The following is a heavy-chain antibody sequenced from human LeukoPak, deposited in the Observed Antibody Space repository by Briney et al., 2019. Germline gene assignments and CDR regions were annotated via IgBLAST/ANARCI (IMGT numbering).Heavy chain of an antibody. CDR3: AIAQGGYCSGGSCAWFDP. CDR1: GYTFTSYY. J-gene: IGHJ5*02. CDR2: INPSGGST. V-gene: IGHV1-46*01. D-gene: IGHD2-15*01. Sequence: GASVKVSCKASGYTFTSYYMHWVRQAPGQGLEWMGIINPSGGSTSYAQKFQGRVTMTRDTSTSTVYMELSSLRSEDTAVYYCAIAQGGYCSGGSCAWFDPWGQGTLVTVSS.